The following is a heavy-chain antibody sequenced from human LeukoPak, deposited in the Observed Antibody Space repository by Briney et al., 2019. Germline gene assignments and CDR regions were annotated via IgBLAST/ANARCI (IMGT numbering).Heavy chain of an antibody. CDR2: IYYSGST. D-gene: IGHD3-16*01. CDR1: GGSICSHY. Sequence: SETLSLTCTVSGGSICSHYWSWIRQPPGKGLEWIGYIYYSGSTNYNPSLKSRVTISVDTSKNQFSLKLSSVTAADTAVYYCARLGDSRGYFDYWGQGTLVTVSS. CDR3: ARLGDSRGYFDY. J-gene: IGHJ4*02. V-gene: IGHV4-59*11.